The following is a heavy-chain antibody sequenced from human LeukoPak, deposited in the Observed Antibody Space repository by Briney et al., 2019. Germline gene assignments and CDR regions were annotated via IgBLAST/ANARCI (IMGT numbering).Heavy chain of an antibody. V-gene: IGHV3-30*02. CDR1: GFTFSRYG. D-gene: IGHD1-14*01. J-gene: IGHJ4*02. Sequence: GGSLRLSFAASGFTFSRYGMHWVRQAPGKGLEWVAFIRYDGSNKYYADSVKGRFTISRDNAKNSLYLQMNSLRAEDTAVYYCASQEEAVWPEPLDYWGQGTLVTVSS. CDR3: ASQEEAVWPEPLDY. CDR2: IRYDGSNK.